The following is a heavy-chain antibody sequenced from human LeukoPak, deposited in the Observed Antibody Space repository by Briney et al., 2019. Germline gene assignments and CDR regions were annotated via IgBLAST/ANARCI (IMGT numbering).Heavy chain of an antibody. V-gene: IGHV3-23*01. J-gene: IGHJ2*01. CDR1: GFTFSSYS. CDR3: ARGATRATRHFDL. CDR2: IGGPGAPT. Sequence: GGSLRLSCVGSGFTFSSYSLTWVRQTPEKGLAWVSIIGGPGAPTFYADSVEGRFTISRDNSKNTVYLQMNSLRAEDTALYFCARGATRATRHFDLWGRGTLVTVSS. D-gene: IGHD2-15*01.